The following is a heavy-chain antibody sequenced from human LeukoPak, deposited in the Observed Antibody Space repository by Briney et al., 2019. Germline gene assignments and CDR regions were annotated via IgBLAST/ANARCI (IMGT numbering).Heavy chain of an antibody. Sequence: GGSLRLSCAASGFTFSSYAMSWVRQAPGKGLEWVSAISGSGGSTYYADSVKGRFTISRDNSKNTLYLQMNSLRAEDTAVYYCAKDLFSEDIVVVPASPLFDYWGQGTLVTVSS. CDR1: GFTFSSYA. CDR2: ISGSGGST. D-gene: IGHD2-2*01. CDR3: AKDLFSEDIVVVPASPLFDY. J-gene: IGHJ4*02. V-gene: IGHV3-23*01.